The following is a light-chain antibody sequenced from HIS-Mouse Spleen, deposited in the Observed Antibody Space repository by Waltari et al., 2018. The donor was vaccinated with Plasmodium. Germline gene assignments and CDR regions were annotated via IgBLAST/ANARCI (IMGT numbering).Light chain of an antibody. CDR1: KLGDKY. CDR3: QAWDSSTVV. Sequence: SYELTQPPSVSVSPGQTASITCSGDKLGDKYACWYQQKPGQSPVLVIYQDSKRPSGIPERFSGANTGKTATRTISGTQAMDEADYYGQAWDSSTVVFGGGTKLTVL. J-gene: IGLJ2*01. CDR2: QDS. V-gene: IGLV3-1*01.